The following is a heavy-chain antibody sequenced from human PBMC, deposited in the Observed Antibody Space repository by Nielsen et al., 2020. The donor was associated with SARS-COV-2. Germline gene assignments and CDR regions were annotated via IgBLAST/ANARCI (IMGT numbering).Heavy chain of an antibody. J-gene: IGHJ4*02. Sequence: SETLSLTCAVSGGSISSYYWGWMRQPPGQGLEWIGSISNSGSTDYNPSLKSRVTISVDTSKKHFSLVLSSVTPADTAIYYCTTGSLRTAPDCWGQGTLVTVSS. CDR1: GGSISSYY. CDR2: ISNSGST. CDR3: TTGSLRTAPDC. D-gene: IGHD4-17*01. V-gene: IGHV4-59*01.